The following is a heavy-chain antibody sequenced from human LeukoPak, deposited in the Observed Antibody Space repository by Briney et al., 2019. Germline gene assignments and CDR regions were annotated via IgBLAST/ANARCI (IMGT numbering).Heavy chain of an antibody. D-gene: IGHD3-22*01. CDR3: ARREYDSSGYYALYYDYYMDV. CDR1: GYTFTSYA. V-gene: IGHV7-4-1*02. J-gene: IGHJ6*03. Sequence: GASVKVSCKASGYTFTSYAMNWVRQAPGQGLEWMGWINTNTGNPTYAQGFTGRFVFSLDTSVSTAYLQISSLKAEDTAVYYCARREYDSSGYYALYYDYYMDVWGKGTTVTVSS. CDR2: INTNTGNP.